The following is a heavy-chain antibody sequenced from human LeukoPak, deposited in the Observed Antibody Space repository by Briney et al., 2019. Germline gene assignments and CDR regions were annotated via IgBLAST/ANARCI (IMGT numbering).Heavy chain of an antibody. D-gene: IGHD5-18*01. V-gene: IGHV4-39*07. Sequence: SETLSLTCTVSGGSISSSSYYWGWIRQPPGKGLEWIGSIYYSGSTYYNPSLKSRVTISVDTSKNQFSLKLSSVTAADTAVYYCARDRYSYGPGTFDYWGQGTLVTVSS. J-gene: IGHJ4*02. CDR1: GGSISSSSYY. CDR2: IYYSGST. CDR3: ARDRYSYGPGTFDY.